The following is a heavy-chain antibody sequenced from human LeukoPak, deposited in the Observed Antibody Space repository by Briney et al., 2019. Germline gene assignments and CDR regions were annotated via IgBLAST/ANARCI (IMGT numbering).Heavy chain of an antibody. D-gene: IGHD3-3*01. V-gene: IGHV3-30*02. CDR1: GFTFSGYG. J-gene: IGHJ6*03. CDR3: AKGSDYDFWSGDYYYYMDV. Sequence: LAGGSLRLSCAASGFTFSGYGMHWVRQAPGKGLEWVAFVRYDSSNKYYADSVKGRFTVSRDNSKNMLYLQMNSLRAEDTAVYYCAKGSDYDFWSGDYYYYMDVWGKGTTVTVSS. CDR2: VRYDSSNK.